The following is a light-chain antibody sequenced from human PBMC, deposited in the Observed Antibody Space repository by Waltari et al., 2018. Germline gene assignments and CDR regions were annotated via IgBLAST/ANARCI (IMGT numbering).Light chain of an antibody. CDR2: DVS. V-gene: IGLV2-14*01. CDR3: CSFTSRSTWV. J-gene: IGLJ3*02. Sequence: QSALTQPASVSGSPGQSITISCTGTSSDVGGHNYVSWYQQHPGKVPKLLIFDVSNRPSGVSNRFSGSKSGNTASLTISGLQAEDEYDYYCCSFTSRSTWVFGGGTKLTVL. CDR1: SSDVGGHNY.